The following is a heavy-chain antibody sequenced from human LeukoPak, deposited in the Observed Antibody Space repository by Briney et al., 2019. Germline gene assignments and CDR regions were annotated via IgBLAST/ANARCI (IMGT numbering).Heavy chain of an antibody. Sequence: GGSLRLSCAASGFTFSSYAMHWVRQAPGKGLEWVAVISYDGSNKYYADSVKGRFTISRDNSKNTLYLQMNSLRAEDTAVYYCAKDLKRVHRDFDYWGQGTLVTVSS. CDR2: ISYDGSNK. CDR1: GFTFSSYA. CDR3: AKDLKRVHRDFDY. D-gene: IGHD1-14*01. J-gene: IGHJ4*02. V-gene: IGHV3-30-3*01.